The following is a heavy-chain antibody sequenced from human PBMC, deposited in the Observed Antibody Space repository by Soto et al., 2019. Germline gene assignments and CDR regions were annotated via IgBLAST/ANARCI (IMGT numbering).Heavy chain of an antibody. J-gene: IGHJ4*02. CDR2: FDPEHGER. Sequence: ASVKVSCEVSGYTLTELYMHGLRQATGKGLEWMGGFDPEHGERIYAQKFQGRVTMTEETSTDTAYIELNSMRSEDTAMYYCATTKRLLLRWGQGTQVTVSS. CDR1: GYTLTELY. D-gene: IGHD2-15*01. V-gene: IGHV1-24*01. CDR3: ATTKRLLLR.